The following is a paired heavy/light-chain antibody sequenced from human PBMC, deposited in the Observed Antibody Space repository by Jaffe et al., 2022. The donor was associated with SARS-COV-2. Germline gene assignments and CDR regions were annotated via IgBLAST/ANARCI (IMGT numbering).Heavy chain of an antibody. J-gene: IGHJ4*02. D-gene: IGHD3-10*01. CDR2: ISWNSGNI. V-gene: IGHV3-9*01. CDR1: GFTFDDYA. Sequence: EVQLVESGGGLVQPGRSLRLSCAASGFTFDDYAMHWVRQAPGKGLEWVSGISWNSGNIGYADSVKGRFTISRDNAKNSLYLQMNSLRTEDTALYYCAKDSFLYRSGSDGLFDYWGQGTLVTVSS. CDR3: AKDSFLYRSGSDGLFDY.
Light chain of an antibody. Sequence: DIVMTQSPDSLAVSLGERATINCKSSQSVLYSSNNKNYLAWYQQKPGQPPKLLIYWASTRESGVPDRFSGSGSETDFTLTISSLQAEDVAVYYCQQYYSTPYTFGQGTKLEIK. J-gene: IGKJ2*01. CDR1: QSVLYSSNNKNY. CDR3: QQYYSTPYT. V-gene: IGKV4-1*01. CDR2: WAS.